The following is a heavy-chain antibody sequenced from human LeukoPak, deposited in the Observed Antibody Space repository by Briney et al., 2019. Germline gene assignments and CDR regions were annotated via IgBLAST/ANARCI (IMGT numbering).Heavy chain of an antibody. CDR3: AKDGGQQWLTNYYSYGMDV. CDR1: IYTFTTYG. D-gene: IGHD6-19*01. CDR2: INTYNGDT. V-gene: IGHV1-18*01. Sequence: WPSVSLSCSASIYTFTTYGVNCVRHAPAQGLEWMRWINTYNGDTDTALKFQDRIIMTTDKSTGTAYMELRSLRSDETAVYYCAKDGGQQWLTNYYSYGMDVWGQGTTVIVSS. J-gene: IGHJ6*02.